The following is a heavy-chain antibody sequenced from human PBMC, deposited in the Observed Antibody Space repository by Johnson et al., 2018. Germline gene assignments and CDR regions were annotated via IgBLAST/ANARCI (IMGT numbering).Heavy chain of an antibody. CDR3: ARPGGRYTGDF. CDR1: GGSISSSSYY. V-gene: IGHV4-39*01. Sequence: QVQLQESGPGLVKPSETXSLTCTVSGGSISSSSYYWGWIRQPPGKGLEWIGSFYSSGSSYYNPSLKSRLPISVDTSKNQFSLKLSSVTAADPAVYYWARPGGRYTGDFWGQGTLVTVSS. CDR2: FYSSGSS. J-gene: IGHJ4*02. D-gene: IGHD3-16*01.